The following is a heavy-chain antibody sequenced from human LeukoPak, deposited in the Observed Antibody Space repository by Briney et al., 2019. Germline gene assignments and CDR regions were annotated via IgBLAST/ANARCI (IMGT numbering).Heavy chain of an antibody. V-gene: IGHV4-59*01. Sequence: PSETLSLTCTVSGGSIKSYYWSCIRQTPGKGLEWLGYIYYTGSTNYNPSLKTRVTISVDTSKNQFSLKLTSVTAADTAVYYCARVGDWNDLVYWGQGTLVTVSS. CDR2: IYYTGST. CDR3: ARVGDWNDLVY. J-gene: IGHJ4*02. CDR1: GGSIKSYY. D-gene: IGHD1-1*01.